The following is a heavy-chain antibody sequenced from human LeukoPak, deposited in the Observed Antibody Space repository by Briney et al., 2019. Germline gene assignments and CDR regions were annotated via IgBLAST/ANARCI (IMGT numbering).Heavy chain of an antibody. J-gene: IGHJ4*02. CDR2: IYYSGST. CDR1: GGSISSGDYY. V-gene: IGHV4-30-4*01. CDR3: ARVGMVREVLDY. Sequence: SETLSLTCTVSGGSISSGDYYWSWIRQPAGKGLEWIGYIYYSGSTYYNPSLKSRVTISVDTSKNQFSLKLSSVTAADTAVYYCARVGMVREVLDYWGQGTLVTVSS. D-gene: IGHD3-10*01.